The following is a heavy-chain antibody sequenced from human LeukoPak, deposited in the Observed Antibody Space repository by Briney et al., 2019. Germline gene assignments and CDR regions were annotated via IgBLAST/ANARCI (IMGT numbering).Heavy chain of an antibody. CDR2: INHSGST. V-gene: IGHV4-39*07. J-gene: IGHJ6*03. CDR1: GGSISTSNYY. D-gene: IGHD3-10*01. Sequence: SETLSLTCTVSGGSISTSNYYWGWIRQPPGKGLELIGEINHSGSTNYNPSLKSRVTISVDTSKNQFSLKLSSVTAADTAVYYCARGSGSYHFSDGYYYYYMDVWGKGTTVTISS. CDR3: ARGSGSYHFSDGYYYYYMDV.